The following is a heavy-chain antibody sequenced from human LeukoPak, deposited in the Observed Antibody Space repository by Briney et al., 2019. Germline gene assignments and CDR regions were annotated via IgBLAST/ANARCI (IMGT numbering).Heavy chain of an antibody. D-gene: IGHD3-22*01. CDR2: IYYTGST. Sequence: PSETLSLTCTVSGGSISISTYYWGWIRQPPGKGLEWIAYIYYTGSTYYNPSLKSRVTISVDTSKNQFSLRLSSVTAADTAVYYCARLGTGYDSSGYSIGWFDPWGQGTLVTVSS. CDR1: GGSISISTYY. CDR3: ARLGTGYDSSGYSIGWFDP. J-gene: IGHJ5*02. V-gene: IGHV4-39*01.